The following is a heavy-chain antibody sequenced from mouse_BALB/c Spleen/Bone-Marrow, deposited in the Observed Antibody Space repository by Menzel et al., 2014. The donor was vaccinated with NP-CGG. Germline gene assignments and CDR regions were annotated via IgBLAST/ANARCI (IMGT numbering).Heavy chain of an antibody. D-gene: IGHD1-2*01. Sequence: EVQPQQSGAELVKPGASVKLSCTVSGFNIRDTYMHWVKQRPEQGLEWNGRIDPANGNTKYDPKFQGKATITADTSSNTAYLQLSSLTSEDTAVYYCASATTATFYAMDYWGQGTSVTVSS. V-gene: IGHV14-3*02. CDR2: IDPANGNT. CDR1: GFNIRDTY. CDR3: ASATTATFYAMDY. J-gene: IGHJ4*01.